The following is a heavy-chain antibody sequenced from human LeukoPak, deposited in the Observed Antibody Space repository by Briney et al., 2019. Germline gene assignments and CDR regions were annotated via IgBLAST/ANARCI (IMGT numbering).Heavy chain of an antibody. Sequence: GGSLRLSCAAPGFTFSSYGMNWVRQAPGKGLEWVSYISSSGSTIYYADSVKGRFTISRDNAKNSLYLQMNSLRAEDTAVYYCAELGITMIGGVWGKGTTVTISS. J-gene: IGHJ6*04. V-gene: IGHV3-48*04. CDR2: ISSSGSTI. CDR1: GFTFSSYG. D-gene: IGHD3-10*02. CDR3: AELGITMIGGV.